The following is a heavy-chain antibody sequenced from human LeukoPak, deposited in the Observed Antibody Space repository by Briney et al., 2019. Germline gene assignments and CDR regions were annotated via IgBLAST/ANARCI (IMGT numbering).Heavy chain of an antibody. CDR2: ISWNSGSI. J-gene: IGHJ4*02. CDR3: ATFAGEHQAPFDY. V-gene: IGHV3-9*01. CDR1: GFTFDDYA. Sequence: GGSLSLSFAASGFTFDDYAMHWVRQAPGKGLEWVSGISWNSGSIGYADSVKGRFTISRDNAKNSLYLQMNSLRAEDTALYYCATFAGEHQAPFDYWGQGTLVTVSS. D-gene: IGHD1-26*01.